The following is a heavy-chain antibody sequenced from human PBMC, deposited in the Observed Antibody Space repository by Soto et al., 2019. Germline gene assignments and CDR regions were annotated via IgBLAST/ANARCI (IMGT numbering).Heavy chain of an antibody. D-gene: IGHD6-19*01. CDR3: AKDRVAVTGAYYYYGMDV. J-gene: IGHJ6*02. CDR2: ISWDGGST. CDR1: GFSFDGYT. Sequence: GGSLRLSCAASGFSFDGYTMHWVRQAPGKGLEWVSLISWDGGSTSYSDSGKGRFIISRDNSENSLYLQMDSLRTEDTALYYCAKDRVAVTGAYYYYGMDVWGQGTTVTVSS. V-gene: IGHV3-43*01.